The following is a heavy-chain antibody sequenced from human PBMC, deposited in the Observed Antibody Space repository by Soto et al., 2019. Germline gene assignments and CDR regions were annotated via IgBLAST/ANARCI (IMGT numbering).Heavy chain of an antibody. CDR3: ARLPRDCNKTSCYYADH. CDR2: MYPGDSDT. D-gene: IGHD3-3*01. J-gene: IGHJ4*02. V-gene: IGHV5-51*01. Sequence: GESLKISCRGSGYDFNTHWFGWVRQLPGRGLEWVGIMYPGDSDTRYNPSLQGRVTLSVDVTVSTAFLQWRSLETSDTGMYFCARLPRDCNKTSCYYADHWGQGTQVTVSS. CDR1: GYDFNTHW.